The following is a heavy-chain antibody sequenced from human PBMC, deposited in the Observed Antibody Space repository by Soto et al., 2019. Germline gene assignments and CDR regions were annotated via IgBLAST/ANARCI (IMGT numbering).Heavy chain of an antibody. D-gene: IGHD3-9*01. V-gene: IGHV4-34*01. CDR3: ARETVLRYFVLFGYSYSDMDV. J-gene: IGHJ6*02. CDR2: INHSGST. CDR1: GGSFSGYY. Sequence: PSETLSLTCAVYGGSFSGYYWSWIRQPPGKGLEWIGEINHSGSTNYNPSLKSRVTISVDTSKNQFSLKLSSVTAADTAVYYCARETVLRYFVLFGYSYSDMDVFGQQNTLTVSS.